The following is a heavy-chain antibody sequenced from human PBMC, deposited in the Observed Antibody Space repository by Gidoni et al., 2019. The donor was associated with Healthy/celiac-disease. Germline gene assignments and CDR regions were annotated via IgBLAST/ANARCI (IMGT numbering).Heavy chain of an antibody. CDR1: GVTVSSEA. CDR3: AKGFCSGGSCPPEGVWNDY. D-gene: IGHD2-15*01. Sequence: EVQLLESGGGLVQPGGSLRLSCAASGVTVSSEAMSWVRKAPGKGLECVSTISGSGGSTYYADSVQGRFSISRDNSKNTLYLQMNSLRAEDTAVYYCAKGFCSGGSCPPEGVWNDYWGQGTLVTVSS. V-gene: IGHV3-23*01. CDR2: ISGSGGST. J-gene: IGHJ4*02.